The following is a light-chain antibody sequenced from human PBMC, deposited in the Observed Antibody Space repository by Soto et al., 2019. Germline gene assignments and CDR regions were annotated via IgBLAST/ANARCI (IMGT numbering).Light chain of an antibody. CDR1: QSVDSR. J-gene: IGKJ1*01. CDR3: QQFSDSPPERT. CDR2: GAS. V-gene: IGKV3-15*01. Sequence: ETVMTQSPAVLSVSPGERATLSCRASQSVDSRLAWYQQKPGQPPRLLIYGASTRATGIPARFSGSGSGTEFTLTISSLQSEDYAIYYCQQFSDSPPERTFGQGTKVEVK.